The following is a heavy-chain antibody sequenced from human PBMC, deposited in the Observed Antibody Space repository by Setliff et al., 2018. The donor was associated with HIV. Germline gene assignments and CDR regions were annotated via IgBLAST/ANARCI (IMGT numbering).Heavy chain of an antibody. J-gene: IGHJ4*02. CDR3: ARGRVLEWLLNH. CDR1: GFTFSSYG. Sequence: PGGSLRLSCAASGFTFSSYGMHWVRQAPGKGLEWVAVIWHDGSNEYYADSVKGRFTMSRDNSKNTLFLQMNSLRVDDTAVYYCARGRVLEWLLNHWGQGTRVTVSS. CDR2: IWHDGSNE. D-gene: IGHD3-3*01. V-gene: IGHV3-33*08.